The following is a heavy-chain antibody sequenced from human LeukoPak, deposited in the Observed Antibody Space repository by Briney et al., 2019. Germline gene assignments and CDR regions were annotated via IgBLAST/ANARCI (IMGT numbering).Heavy chain of an antibody. V-gene: IGHV3-21*01. CDR1: GFTFSSYS. CDR3: ARGINCSGGSCYSEVDAFDI. CDR2: ISSSSSYI. J-gene: IGHJ3*02. Sequence: KPGGSLRLSCAAPGFTFSSYSMNWVRQAPGKGLEWVSSISSSSSYIYYADSVKGRFTISRDNAKNSLYLQMNSLRAEDTAVYYCARGINCSGGSCYSEVDAFDIWGQGTMVTVSS. D-gene: IGHD2-15*01.